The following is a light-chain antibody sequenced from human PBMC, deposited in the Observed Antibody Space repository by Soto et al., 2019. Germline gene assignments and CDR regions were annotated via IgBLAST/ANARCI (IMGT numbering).Light chain of an antibody. Sequence: EIILTQSPASLSVSPGERATLSCRASQSVNNNLAWYQQKPGQAPRLLISGASTRATGIPDRFTGSGSGTDFTLTISRLEPEDFAVYYCQFYGDPSKTFGQGTKVEIK. J-gene: IGKJ1*01. CDR2: GAS. CDR1: QSVNNN. V-gene: IGKV3D-15*01. CDR3: QFYGDPSKT.